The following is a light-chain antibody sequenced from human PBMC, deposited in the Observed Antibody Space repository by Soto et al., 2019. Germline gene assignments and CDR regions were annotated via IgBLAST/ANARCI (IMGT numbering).Light chain of an antibody. J-gene: IGKJ4*01. Sequence: DIQMTQSPSSLSASVGDRVTITCWASQSISSSLNWYQQKPGKAPKFLIYAASSLQSGVPSRFSGSGSGTDFTLTISSLQPEDFATYYCQQSYTSPPTFGGGTKVEIK. CDR3: QQSYTSPPT. CDR2: AAS. CDR1: QSISSS. V-gene: IGKV1-39*01.